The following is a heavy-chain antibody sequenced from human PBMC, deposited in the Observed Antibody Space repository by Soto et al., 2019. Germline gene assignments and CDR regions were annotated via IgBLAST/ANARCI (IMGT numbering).Heavy chain of an antibody. J-gene: IGHJ6*02. CDR2: IYYSGST. D-gene: IGHD5-18*01. CDR3: ARLTADSYGYVDYYYGMDV. CDR1: GASVTSPEHY. Sequence: SETLSLTCSVSGASVTSPEHYWTWIRQSPGKGLEWIGSIYYSGSTYYNPSLKSRVTISVDTSKNQFSLKLSSVTAADTAVYYCARLTADSYGYVDYYYGMDVWGQGTTVTVSS. V-gene: IGHV4-39*01.